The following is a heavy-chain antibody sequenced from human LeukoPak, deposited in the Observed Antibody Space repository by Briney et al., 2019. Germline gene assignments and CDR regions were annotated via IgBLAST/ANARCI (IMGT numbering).Heavy chain of an antibody. Sequence: GGSLRLSCAASGFTFSSYAMSWVRQAPGKGPEWVSAISGSGGSTYYADSVKGRFTISRDNSKNTLYLQMNSLRAEDTAVYYCAKTPFLYYDFWSGQGDFDYWGQGTLVTVSS. J-gene: IGHJ4*02. CDR1: GFTFSSYA. CDR3: AKTPFLYYDFWSGQGDFDY. V-gene: IGHV3-23*01. CDR2: ISGSGGST. D-gene: IGHD3-3*01.